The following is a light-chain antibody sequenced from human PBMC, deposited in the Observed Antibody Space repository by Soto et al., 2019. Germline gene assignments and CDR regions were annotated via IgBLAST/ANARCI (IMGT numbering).Light chain of an antibody. CDR3: QQYDSYPRT. Sequence: DIPMTQSPSTLSASVGDRVTITCRASQSISSWLAWYQQKPGNAPKLLIYLASSLQTGVPSRFSGSGFGTEFTLTISSLQPDDFATYYCQQYDSYPRTFGQGTKVEFK. J-gene: IGKJ1*01. CDR1: QSISSW. V-gene: IGKV1-5*03. CDR2: LAS.